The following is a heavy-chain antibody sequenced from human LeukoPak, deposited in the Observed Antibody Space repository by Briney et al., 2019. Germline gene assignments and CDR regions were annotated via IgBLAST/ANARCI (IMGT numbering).Heavy chain of an antibody. J-gene: IGHJ6*03. CDR3: AREPQKNYYYYYYMDV. Sequence: PGGSLRLSCAASGFTFSSYGMHWVRQAPGKGLEWEAVIWYDGSNKCYADSVKGRFTISRDNSKNTLYLQMNSVRAEDTAVYYCAREPQKNYYYYYYMDVWGKGTTVTVSS. CDR1: GFTFSSYG. V-gene: IGHV3-33*01. CDR2: IWYDGSNK.